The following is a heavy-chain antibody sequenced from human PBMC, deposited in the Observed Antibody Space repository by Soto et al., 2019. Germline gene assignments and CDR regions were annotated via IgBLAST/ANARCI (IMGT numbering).Heavy chain of an antibody. Sequence: ASETLSLTCTVSGGSITSYYWSWIRQPPGKGLEWIGYIYHSGSTNYNPSLKSRVTISVDTSKNQFSLKLTSVTAADTAVYYCARSDPFYFGSGSLLDYWGQGTLVTVSS. J-gene: IGHJ4*02. V-gene: IGHV4-59*08. CDR2: IYHSGST. CDR3: ARSDPFYFGSGSLLDY. D-gene: IGHD3-10*01. CDR1: GGSITSYY.